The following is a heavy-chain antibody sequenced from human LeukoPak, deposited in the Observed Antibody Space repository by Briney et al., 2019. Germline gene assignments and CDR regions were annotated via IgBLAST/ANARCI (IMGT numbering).Heavy chain of an antibody. J-gene: IGHJ4*02. CDR1: GGSISSYY. V-gene: IGHV4-59*12. CDR2: IYYSGST. Sequence: SETLSLTCTVSGGSISSYYWSWIRQPPGKGLEWIGYIYYSGSTNYNPSLKSRVTISLDTSKNQLSLRLSSVTAADTAVYFYARDHGTSAWYFYWGQGTLVSVSS. D-gene: IGHD6-13*01. CDR3: ARDHGTSAWYFY.